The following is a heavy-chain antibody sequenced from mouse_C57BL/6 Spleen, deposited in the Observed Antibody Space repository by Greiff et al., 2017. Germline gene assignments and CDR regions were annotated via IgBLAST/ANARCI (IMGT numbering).Heavy chain of an antibody. J-gene: IGHJ4*01. CDR2: ISDGGSYT. Sequence: EVKVVESGGGLVKPGGSLKLSCAASGFTFSSYAMSWVRQTPEKRLEWVATISDGGSYTYYPDNVKGRFTISRDNAKNNLYLQMSHLKSEDTAMYYCAREVGSSYQAMDYWGQGTSVTVSS. D-gene: IGHD1-1*01. CDR3: AREVGSSYQAMDY. CDR1: GFTFSSYA. V-gene: IGHV5-4*01.